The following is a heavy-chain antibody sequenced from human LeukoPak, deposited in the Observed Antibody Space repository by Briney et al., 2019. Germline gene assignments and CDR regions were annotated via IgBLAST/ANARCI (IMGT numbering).Heavy chain of an antibody. D-gene: IGHD5-12*01. CDR3: AKERYSDYDVSFDY. V-gene: IGHV3-23*01. CDR1: GFTFSSYA. CDR2: FSGSGGST. Sequence: GGSLRLSCAASGFTFSSYAMSWVPQAPGKGLEWVSAFSGSGGSTYYAYSVKGRFTISRDNSKNTLYLQMNSLRAEDTAVYYCAKERYSDYDVSFDYWGQGTLVTVSS. J-gene: IGHJ4*02.